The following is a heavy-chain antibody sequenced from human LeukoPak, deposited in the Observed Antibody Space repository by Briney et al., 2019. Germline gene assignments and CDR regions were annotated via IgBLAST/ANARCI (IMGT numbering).Heavy chain of an antibody. CDR1: GFTVSSNY. CDR3: ARDNGDSSSDDY. D-gene: IGHD6-13*01. CDR2: IYSGGST. Sequence: GVSLRLSCAGSGFTVSSNYMSWVRQAPGKGLEWVSVIYSGGSTYYADSVKGRSTISGDNSKNTLYLQMNSLRAEDTAVYYCARDNGDSSSDDYWGQGTLVTVSS. J-gene: IGHJ4*02. V-gene: IGHV3-66*01.